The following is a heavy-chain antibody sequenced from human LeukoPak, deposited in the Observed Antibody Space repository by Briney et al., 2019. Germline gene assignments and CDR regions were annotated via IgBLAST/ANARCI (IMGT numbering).Heavy chain of an antibody. J-gene: IGHJ4*02. CDR2: INHSGST. V-gene: IGHV4-34*01. CDR3: ARGDASGRPGIAFDY. CDR1: GGSFSDYY. D-gene: IGHD1-26*01. Sequence: SETLSLTCAVYGGSFSDYYGSWIRQPPGKGLDWIGEINHSGSTNYNPSLKSRVTISVDTSKNQFSLKLSSVTAADTAVYYCARGDASGRPGIAFDYWGQGTLVTVSS.